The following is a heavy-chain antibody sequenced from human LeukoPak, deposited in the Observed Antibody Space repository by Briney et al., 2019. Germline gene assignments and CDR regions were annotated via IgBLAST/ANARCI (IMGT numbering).Heavy chain of an antibody. CDR1: GFTFSSYA. D-gene: IGHD3-22*01. CDR2: ISSNGGST. J-gene: IGHJ4*02. V-gene: IGHV3-64*01. CDR3: ARESDYDSLDY. Sequence: GGSLRLSCAASGFTFSSYAMHWVRQAPGKGLEYVSAISSNGGSTYYANSVKGRFTISRDNSKNTLYLQMGSLRAEDTAVYYCARESDYDSLDYWGQGTLVTVSS.